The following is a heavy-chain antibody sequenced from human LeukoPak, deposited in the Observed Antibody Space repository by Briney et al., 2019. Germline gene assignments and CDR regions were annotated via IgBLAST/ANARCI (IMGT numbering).Heavy chain of an antibody. CDR2: IYYSGST. CDR3: ARRKTIFDAFDI. D-gene: IGHD3-9*01. J-gene: IGHJ3*02. Sequence: KASETLSLTCTVSGGSISSYYWTWIRQPPGKGLEWIGYIYYSGSTNYNPSLKSRVTISVDTSKNQFSLKLNSVTAADTAVYYRARRKTIFDAFDIWGQGTMVTVSS. V-gene: IGHV4-59*08. CDR1: GGSISSYY.